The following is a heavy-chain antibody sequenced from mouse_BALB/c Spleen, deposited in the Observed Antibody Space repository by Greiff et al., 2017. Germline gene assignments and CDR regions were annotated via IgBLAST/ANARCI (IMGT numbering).Heavy chain of an antibody. CDR1: GFTFSSYA. CDR2: ISIGGST. J-gene: IGHJ4*01. Sequence: EVKLMESGGGLVKPGGSLKLSCAASGFTFSSYAMSWVRQTPEKRLEWVASISIGGSTYYPDSVKGRFTISRDNARNILYLQMSSLRSEDTAMYYCARDGSSYSMDYWGQGTSVTVSS. D-gene: IGHD1-1*01. CDR3: ARDGSSYSMDY. V-gene: IGHV5-6-5*01.